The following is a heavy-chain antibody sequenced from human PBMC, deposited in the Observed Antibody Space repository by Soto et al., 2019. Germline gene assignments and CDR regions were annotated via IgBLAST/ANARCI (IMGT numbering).Heavy chain of an antibody. CDR2: IYYSGNT. D-gene: IGHD1-26*01. V-gene: IGHV4-39*07. CDR1: VGSISSSSHH. J-gene: IGHJ6*02. CDR3: ARGKVGATSYYGMDV. Sequence: PSETLSLTCTVSVGSISSSSHHWAWIRQPPGKGLEWIGSIYYSGNTYHNPSLKSRVTISVDTSKNQFSLKLSSVTAADTAVYYCARGKVGATSYYGMDVWGQGTTVTVSS.